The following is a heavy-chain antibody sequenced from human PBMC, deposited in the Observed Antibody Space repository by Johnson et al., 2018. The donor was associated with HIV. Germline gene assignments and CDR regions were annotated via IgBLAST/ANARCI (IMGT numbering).Heavy chain of an antibody. CDR2: ISYEGSNK. V-gene: IGHV3-30*03. D-gene: IGHD2-21*02. CDR1: GFNFSSYG. Sequence: QVQLVESGGGVVQPGRSLRLSCAASGFNFSSYGMHWVRQAPGKGPERVAVISYEGSNKYYAESVKGRVTLSRDNSKNTLHLDMNSLRAEDTAVYFCARAGCGGDCSTDAFDIWGQGTMVTVSS. J-gene: IGHJ3*02. CDR3: ARAGCGGDCSTDAFDI.